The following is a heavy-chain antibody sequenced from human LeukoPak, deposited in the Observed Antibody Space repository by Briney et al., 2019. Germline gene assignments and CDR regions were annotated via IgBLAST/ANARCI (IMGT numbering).Heavy chain of an antibody. Sequence: GASVKVSCKPSGYTFTSYYMHWVRQAPGQGLEWMGIINPSGGDTSYAQKFQGRVTTTRDPSTSTVYVEVVSLRPEDTAVYYCARGCRVVPGVHNVGMTSYYNGMHVWGQGTTVTVSS. CDR3: ARGCRVVPGVHNVGMTSYYNGMHV. CDR2: INPSGGDT. J-gene: IGHJ6*02. CDR1: GYTFTSYY. V-gene: IGHV1-46*01. D-gene: IGHD2-2*01.